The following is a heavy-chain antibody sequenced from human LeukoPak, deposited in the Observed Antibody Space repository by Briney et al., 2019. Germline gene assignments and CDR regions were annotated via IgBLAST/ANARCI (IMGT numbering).Heavy chain of an antibody. J-gene: IGHJ4*02. V-gene: IGHV1-24*01. CDR1: GYTLTELS. Sequence: ASVKVSCEVSGYTLTELSMHWVRQAPGKGLEWMGGFDPEDGETIYAQKFQGRVTMTEDTSTDTAYMELSSLRSEDTAVYYCATHEGTMVRGVMGEFDYWGQGTLVTVSS. D-gene: IGHD3-10*01. CDR2: FDPEDGET. CDR3: ATHEGTMVRGVMGEFDY.